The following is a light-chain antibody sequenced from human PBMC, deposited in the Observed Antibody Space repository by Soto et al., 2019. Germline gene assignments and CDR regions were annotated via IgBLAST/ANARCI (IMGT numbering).Light chain of an antibody. V-gene: IGKV2D-29*02. J-gene: IGKJ5*01. CDR2: EVS. CDR3: MQSTQLPPT. CDR1: QSLLHITGETF. Sequence: VVITQTPLSLSVTPGQPASISCKSSQSLLHITGETFLFWYLQKTGQSPQIXIYEVSTRVSGVPDRLSGSGSGTDLKLEISRVETDDVGIYYCMQSTQLPPTCGQGTRLEIK.